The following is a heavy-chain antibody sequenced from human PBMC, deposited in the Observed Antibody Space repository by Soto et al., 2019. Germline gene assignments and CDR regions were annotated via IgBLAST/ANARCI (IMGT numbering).Heavy chain of an antibody. D-gene: IGHD6-13*01. CDR2: IYYNGST. J-gene: IGHJ4*02. Sequence: QVLLQESGPGLMKPSQTLSLTCTVSGLTISSASYYWSWIRQHPGKGLEWVGNIYYNGSTYYSPSLKSRVTLWVDPSKNQFSLRLASVSAADTAVYYCARYRISGSWSKFDYWGQGTLVTFSS. CDR1: GLTISSASYY. V-gene: IGHV4-31*03. CDR3: ARYRISGSWSKFDY.